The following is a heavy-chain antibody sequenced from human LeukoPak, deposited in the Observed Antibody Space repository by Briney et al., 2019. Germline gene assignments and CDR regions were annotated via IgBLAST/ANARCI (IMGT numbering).Heavy chain of an antibody. J-gene: IGHJ6*02. CDR1: GYTFTSYY. V-gene: IGHV1-46*01. CDR2: INPSGGST. CDR3: ARVGGWTFNDYYYYYGMDV. Sequence: ASVKVSCKASGYTFTSYYMHWVRQAPGQGLEWMGIINPSGGSTSYAQKFQGRVTMTRDTSTSTVYMELSSLRSEDTAVYYCARVGGWTFNDYYYYYGMDVWGQGTTVTVSS. D-gene: IGHD3-16*01.